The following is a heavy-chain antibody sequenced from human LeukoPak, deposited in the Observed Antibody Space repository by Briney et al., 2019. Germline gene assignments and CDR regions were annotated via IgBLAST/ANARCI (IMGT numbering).Heavy chain of an antibody. Sequence: SVKVSCKASGGTFSSYAISWVRQAPGQGLEWMGGIIPIFGTANYAQKFQGRVTITTDESTSTAYMELSSLRSEDTAVYYCARGSIFGVVTSYYYYYMDVWGKGTTVTVSS. CDR3: ARGSIFGVVTSYYYYYMDV. CDR1: GGTFSSYA. V-gene: IGHV1-69*05. D-gene: IGHD3-3*01. J-gene: IGHJ6*03. CDR2: IIPIFGTA.